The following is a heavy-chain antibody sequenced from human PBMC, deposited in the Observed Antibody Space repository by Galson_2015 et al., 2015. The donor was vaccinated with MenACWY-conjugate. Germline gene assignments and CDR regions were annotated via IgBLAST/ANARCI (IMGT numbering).Heavy chain of an antibody. CDR3: AKDRQPDSGWNFDY. D-gene: IGHD6-19*01. V-gene: IGHV3-23*01. CDR1: GFTFSSYS. Sequence: SLRLSCAASGFTFSSYSMNWVRQAPGKGLEWVSAFYPNGVTTYYAESVKGRFTISRDNSKNTVYLQMNSLRAEDTAVYYCAKDRQPDSGWNFDYWGQGTLVTVSS. J-gene: IGHJ4*02. CDR2: FYPNGVTT.